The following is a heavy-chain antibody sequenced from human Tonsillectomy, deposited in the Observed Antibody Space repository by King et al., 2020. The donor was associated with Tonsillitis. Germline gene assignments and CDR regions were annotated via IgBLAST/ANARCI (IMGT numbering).Heavy chain of an antibody. CDR3: ARDPREDSCYSWFDS. CDR2: IKQDGSEK. CDR1: GFTFSSYW. Sequence: VQLVESGGGLVQPGGSLRLSCAASGFTFSSYWMNWVRQAPGKGLEWVATIKQDGSEKKYADSVKGRFTISRDNAENSLLLQMNSLRVEDTAVYYCARDPREDSCYSWFDSWGQGTLVTVSS. D-gene: IGHD3-10*01. V-gene: IGHV3-7*01. J-gene: IGHJ5*01.